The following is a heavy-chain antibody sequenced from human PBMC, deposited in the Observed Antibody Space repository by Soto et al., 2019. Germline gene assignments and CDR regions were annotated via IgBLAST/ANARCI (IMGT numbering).Heavy chain of an antibody. J-gene: IGHJ4*02. D-gene: IGHD2-2*02. CDR2: IYYSGST. Sequence: PSETLSLTCTVSGGSISSGDYYWSWIRQPPGKGLEWIGYIYYSGSTYYNLSLKSRVTISVDTSKNQFSLKLSSVTAADTAVYYCARLVVPAAIVYYFDYWGQGTLVTVSS. CDR3: ARLVVPAAIVYYFDY. V-gene: IGHV4-30-4*01. CDR1: GGSISSGDYY.